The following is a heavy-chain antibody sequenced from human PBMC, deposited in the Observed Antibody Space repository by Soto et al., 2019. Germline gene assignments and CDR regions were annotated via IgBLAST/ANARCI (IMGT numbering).Heavy chain of an antibody. CDR3: ARASVAAFDY. V-gene: IGHV3-21*01. Sequence: EVQLVESGGGLVRRGGSLRLSCAASGFTFSSYSMNWVRQAPGKGLEWVSSISSSSSYIYYADSVKGRFTISRDNAKNSLYLQMNSLRAEDTAVYYCARASVAAFDYWGQGTLVTVSS. CDR2: ISSSSSYI. D-gene: IGHD6-19*01. J-gene: IGHJ4*02. CDR1: GFTFSSYS.